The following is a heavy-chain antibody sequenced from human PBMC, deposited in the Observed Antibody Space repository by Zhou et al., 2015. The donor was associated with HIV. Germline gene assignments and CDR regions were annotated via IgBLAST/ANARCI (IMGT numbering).Heavy chain of an antibody. V-gene: IGHV1-69*06. CDR2: IIPVFGTA. Sequence: QVQLVQSGAEVKKPGSSVKVSCLASGATFGYYAISWVRQAPGQGLEWMGGIIPVFGTANYAQKFQGRVSITADRSTSTAHMELSRLRSDDTAVYYCARDGGGGYSGMDVWGRGTTVRVSS. D-gene: IGHD3-16*01. CDR1: GATFGYYA. CDR3: ARDGGGGYSGMDV. J-gene: IGHJ6*02.